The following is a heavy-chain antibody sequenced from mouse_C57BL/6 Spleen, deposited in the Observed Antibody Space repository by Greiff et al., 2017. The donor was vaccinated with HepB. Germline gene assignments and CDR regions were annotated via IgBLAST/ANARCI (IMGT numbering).Heavy chain of an antibody. D-gene: IGHD2-4*01. Sequence: QVQLQQPGAELVKPGASVKLSCKASGYTFTSYWMHWVKQRPGQGLEWIGMIHPNSGSTNYNEKFKSKATLTVDKSSSTAYMQLSSLTSEDSAVYYCARSGYDYGLYYFDYWGQVTTLTVSS. CDR2: IHPNSGST. CDR1: GYTFTSYW. CDR3: ARSGYDYGLYYFDY. J-gene: IGHJ2*01. V-gene: IGHV1-64*01.